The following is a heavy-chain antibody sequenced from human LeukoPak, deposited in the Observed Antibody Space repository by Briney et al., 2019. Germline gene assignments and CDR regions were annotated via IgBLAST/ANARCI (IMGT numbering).Heavy chain of an antibody. Sequence: PGGSLRLSCAASGFTFSSYAMTWVRQAPGKGLEWVSAISGSGGSTYYADSVKGRFTISRDNSENTLYLQMNSLRAEDTAVYYCAKDLLARPDYWGQGTLVIVSS. CDR1: GFTFSSYA. D-gene: IGHD2/OR15-2a*01. V-gene: IGHV3-23*01. CDR3: AKDLLARPDY. CDR2: ISGSGGST. J-gene: IGHJ4*02.